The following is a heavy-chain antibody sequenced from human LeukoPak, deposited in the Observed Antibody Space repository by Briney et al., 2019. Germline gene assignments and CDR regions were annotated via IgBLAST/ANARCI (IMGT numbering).Heavy chain of an antibody. CDR2: IYYSGRT. D-gene: IGHD6-13*01. Sequence: SETLSLTCTVSAGSITSSNYYWGWIRQPPGKGLEWIGTIYYSGRTYYNPSLKSRVTISVDTSKSQFSLNLSSVTAADTAVYYCARRAASAGYFDYWGQGTLVTVSS. CDR3: ARRAASAGYFDY. J-gene: IGHJ4*02. CDR1: AGSITSSNYY. V-gene: IGHV4-39*01.